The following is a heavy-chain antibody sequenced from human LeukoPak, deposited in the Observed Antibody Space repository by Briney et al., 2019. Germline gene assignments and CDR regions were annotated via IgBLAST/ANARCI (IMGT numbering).Heavy chain of an antibody. CDR1: GGSISSYY. J-gene: IGHJ4*02. V-gene: IGHV4-59*01. CDR2: IYYSGST. Sequence: KPSETLSLTCTVSGGSISSYYWSWIRQPPGKGLEWIGYIYYSGSTNYNPSLKSRVTISVDTSKNQFSLKLSSVTAADTAVYYCARDNGSGSYYGSLDYWGQGTLVTVSS. CDR3: ARDNGSGSYYGSLDY. D-gene: IGHD3-10*01.